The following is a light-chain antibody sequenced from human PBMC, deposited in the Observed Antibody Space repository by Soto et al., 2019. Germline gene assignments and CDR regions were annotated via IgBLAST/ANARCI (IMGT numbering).Light chain of an antibody. Sequence: EIVLTQSPGTLSLSPGERATLSCRASQSVSSSYLAWYQQKPGQAPRLLIYGASSRATGIPDRFSGSGSGTDFTLTISRLEPEDFAVYYCQQYVGIPLTFGGGTKVDIK. V-gene: IGKV3-20*01. CDR2: GAS. CDR3: QQYVGIPLT. CDR1: QSVSSSY. J-gene: IGKJ4*01.